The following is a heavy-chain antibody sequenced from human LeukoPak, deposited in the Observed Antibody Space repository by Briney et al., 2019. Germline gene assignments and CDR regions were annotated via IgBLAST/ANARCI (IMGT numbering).Heavy chain of an antibody. V-gene: IGHV3-9*01. D-gene: IGHD4-17*01. CDR1: GFTFDDYA. Sequence: GGSLRLSCAASGFTFDDYAMHWVRQAPGKGLEWVSGISWNSGSIGYADSVKGRFTISRDNSKNTLYLQMNSLRAEDTAVYYCAKGRYNSAVTDYWGQGTLVTVSS. CDR3: AKGRYNSAVTDY. CDR2: ISWNSGSI. J-gene: IGHJ4*02.